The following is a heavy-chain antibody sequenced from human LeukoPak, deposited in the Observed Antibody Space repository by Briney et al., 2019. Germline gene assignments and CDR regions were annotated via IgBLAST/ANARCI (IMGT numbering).Heavy chain of an antibody. CDR2: ISGSGGST. CDR1: GFTFSSYA. Sequence: GGPLRLSCAASGFTFSSYAMSWVRQAPGKGLEWVSAISGSGGSTYYADSVKGRFTISRDNSKNTLYLQMNSLRAEDTAVYYCAKDHPPLYDFWSGYYPTGHFDYWGQGTLVTVSS. J-gene: IGHJ4*02. CDR3: AKDHPPLYDFWSGYYPTGHFDY. D-gene: IGHD3-3*01. V-gene: IGHV3-23*01.